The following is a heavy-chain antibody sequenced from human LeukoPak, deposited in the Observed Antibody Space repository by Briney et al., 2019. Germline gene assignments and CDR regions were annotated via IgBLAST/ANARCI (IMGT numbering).Heavy chain of an antibody. CDR2: IYTSGNT. J-gene: IGHJ4*02. V-gene: IGHV4-61*02. D-gene: IGHD3-22*01. CDR1: GGSSSSGSYY. Sequence: SETLSLTCTVSGGSSSSGSYYWSWIRQPAGKGLEWIGRIYTSGNTNYNPSLKSRVTISVDTSKNQFSLKLSSVTAADTAVYYCARRASGYSYFDYWGQGTLVTVSS. CDR3: ARRASGYSYFDY.